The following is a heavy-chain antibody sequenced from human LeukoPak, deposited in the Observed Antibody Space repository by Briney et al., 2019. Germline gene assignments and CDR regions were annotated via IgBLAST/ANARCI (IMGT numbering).Heavy chain of an antibody. CDR3: ARDDTVALGAFDI. Sequence: KPGGSLRLSCAASGFRFSDYYMKWIRQAPGKGLECVSHISRSGSIIYYADSVKGRFTISRDNAKNSLYLQMNSLRVEDTAVYYCARDDTVALGAFDIWGQGTMVTVSS. V-gene: IGHV3-11*04. D-gene: IGHD4-23*01. CDR2: ISRSGSII. CDR1: GFRFSDYY. J-gene: IGHJ3*02.